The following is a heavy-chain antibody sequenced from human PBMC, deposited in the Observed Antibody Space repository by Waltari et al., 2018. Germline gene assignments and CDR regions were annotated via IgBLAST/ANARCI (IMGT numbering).Heavy chain of an antibody. CDR3: AKVEWGGYSGYVGDC. D-gene: IGHD5-12*01. CDR2: LDNNREGAT. CDR1: GFTFISSS. V-gene: IGHV3-23*01. J-gene: IGHJ4*02. Sequence: EVQLLESGGALVQPGGSVRLSCAASGFTFISSSISWVRQAPGTGLEWVSALDNNREGATFYADSVRGRFTISRDNSKNTLYLQMNSLRIEDTAVYYCAKVEWGGYSGYVGDCWGQGTLVTVSS.